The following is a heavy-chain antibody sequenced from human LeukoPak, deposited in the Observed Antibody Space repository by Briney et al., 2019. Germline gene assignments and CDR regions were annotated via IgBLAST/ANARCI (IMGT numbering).Heavy chain of an antibody. CDR3: ARLRSVAAAGTAFDY. J-gene: IGHJ4*02. Sequence: PSETLSLTCTVSGGSISSYYWSWIRQPPGKGLEWIGYIYYSGSTNYNPALKSRVTISVDTSKNQFSLKLSSVTAADTAVYYCARLRSVAAAGTAFDYWGQGTLVTVSS. CDR1: GGSISSYY. CDR2: IYYSGST. D-gene: IGHD6-13*01. V-gene: IGHV4-59*08.